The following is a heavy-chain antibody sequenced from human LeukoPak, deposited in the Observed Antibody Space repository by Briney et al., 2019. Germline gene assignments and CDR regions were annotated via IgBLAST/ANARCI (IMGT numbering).Heavy chain of an antibody. CDR2: ISYDGSYK. CDR1: GFTFSGYG. V-gene: IGHV3-30*18. Sequence: GRSLRLSCAASGFTFSGYGMHWVRQAPGKGLEWVAVISYDGSYKYYADSVQGRFTISRDNSKNTLYLQVNSLRPDDTAVYYCAKWDFDYWGQGTLVTVSS. J-gene: IGHJ4*02. CDR3: AKWDFDY.